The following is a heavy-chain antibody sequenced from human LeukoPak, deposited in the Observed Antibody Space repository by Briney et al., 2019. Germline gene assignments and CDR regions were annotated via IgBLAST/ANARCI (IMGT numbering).Heavy chain of an antibody. J-gene: IGHJ2*01. Sequence: SETLSLTCSVSGDSFSSFHWHWIRQPPGKGLEWIGYIFHTGSTNYNPSLERRVTRSVDTSKNQFSQHLTSVTAADTAVYYCAKVPGRYLDFLWYFDLWGRGTLVTVSS. CDR1: GDSFSSFH. V-gene: IGHV4-59*01. CDR3: AKVPGRYLDFLWYFDL. CDR2: IFHTGST. D-gene: IGHD3-9*01.